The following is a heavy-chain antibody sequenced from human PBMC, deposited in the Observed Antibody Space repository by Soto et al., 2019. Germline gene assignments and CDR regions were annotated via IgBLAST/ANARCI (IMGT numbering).Heavy chain of an antibody. D-gene: IGHD4-17*01. CDR2: INPNSGGT. CDR3: ARAYGDAFDI. V-gene: IGHV1-2*04. Sequence: GASVKVYCKASGYTLTGYYMHWVRQAPVQGLEWMGWINPNSGGTNYAQKFQGWVTMTRDTSISTAYMELSRLRSDDTAVYYCARAYGDAFDIWGQGTMVTVSS. J-gene: IGHJ3*02. CDR1: GYTLTGYY.